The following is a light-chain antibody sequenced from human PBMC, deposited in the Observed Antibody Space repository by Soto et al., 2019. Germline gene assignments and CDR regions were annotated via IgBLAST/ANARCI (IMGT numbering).Light chain of an antibody. Sequence: QSVLTQPASVSGSPGQSITISCTGTSSDVGGYNYVSWFQQHPGKAPKLKIYEVSNRPSGVSNRFSGSKSGYTASLTISELQAGDEADYYCTSFTSSSTWVFGGGTK. J-gene: IGLJ3*02. CDR2: EVS. V-gene: IGLV2-14*03. CDR3: TSFTSSSTWV. CDR1: SSDVGGYNY.